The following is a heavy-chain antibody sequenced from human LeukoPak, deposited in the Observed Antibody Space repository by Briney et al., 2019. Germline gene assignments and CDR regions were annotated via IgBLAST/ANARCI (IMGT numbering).Heavy chain of an antibody. CDR2: IYYTGST. J-gene: IGHJ4*02. CDR3: ARRDNSGWNYFDY. Sequence: PSETLSLTCTVSGGSISSYYWSWIRQPPGKGLEWIGYIYYTGSTNYNPSLQSRVTISVDTSKNQFSLKLSSVTAADTAVYYCARRDNSGWNYFDYWGQGTLLTVSS. V-gene: IGHV4-59*08. CDR1: GGSISSYY. D-gene: IGHD6-19*01.